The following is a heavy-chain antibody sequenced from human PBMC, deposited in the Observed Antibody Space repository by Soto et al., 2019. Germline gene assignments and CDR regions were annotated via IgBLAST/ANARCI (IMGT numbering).Heavy chain of an antibody. D-gene: IGHD4-17*01. Sequence: PGGSLRLSCAASGFTFTNYWMHWVRQVPGKGLVWVSRINADGSYASYADFVKGRFTISRDNSRNTVHLQMNSLSAEDTAVYYCARDFTTAETPGDDFDYWGQGIPDTVSS. V-gene: IGHV3-74*01. CDR2: INADGSYA. CDR1: GFTFTNYW. J-gene: IGHJ4*02. CDR3: ARDFTTAETPGDDFDY.